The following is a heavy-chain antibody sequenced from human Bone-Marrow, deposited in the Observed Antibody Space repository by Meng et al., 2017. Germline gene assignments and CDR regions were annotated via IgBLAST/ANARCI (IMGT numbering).Heavy chain of an antibody. J-gene: IGHJ4*02. CDR3: ARPDYGDYLYYFDY. CDR2: IYQSGST. D-gene: IGHD4-17*01. V-gene: IGHV4-4*02. Sequence: QVKLQESGPGLVKPSGTLSLTCAVSGGSISSSNCWSWVRQPPGKGLEWIGEIYQSGSTNYNPSLKSRVTISVDKSKNQFSLKLSSVTAADTAVYYCARPDYGDYLYYFDYWGQGALVTVSS. CDR1: GGSISSSNC.